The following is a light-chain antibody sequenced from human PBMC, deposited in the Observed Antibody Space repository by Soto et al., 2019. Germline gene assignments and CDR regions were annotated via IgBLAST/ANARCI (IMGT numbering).Light chain of an antibody. J-gene: IGKJ4*01. Sequence: EIVLTQSPATLSLSPGERATLSCRASQSVGSSLAWYQQKPGQPPSLLIYDSSNRATGIPARFSGSGSGTDFTLTISSLEPEDFAVYYCQQRRELFTFRGGTKVEIK. V-gene: IGKV3-11*01. CDR1: QSVGSS. CDR2: DSS. CDR3: QQRRELFT.